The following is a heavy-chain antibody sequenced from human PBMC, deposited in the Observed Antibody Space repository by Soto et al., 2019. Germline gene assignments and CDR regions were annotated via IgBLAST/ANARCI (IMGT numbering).Heavy chain of an antibody. CDR3: ARLYGLDAFDF. J-gene: IGHJ3*01. V-gene: IGHV4-59*08. D-gene: IGHD3-16*02. CDR2: IFYSGST. Sequence: QVQLQESGPGRVKPSETLSLTCTVSGGSISSYYWSWIRQPPGKGLEWIGYIFYSGSTNYNPSLKSRVTISVDTSKNQFSLKLSSVTAADTAVYYCARLYGLDAFDFWGQGTMVTVSS. CDR1: GGSISSYY.